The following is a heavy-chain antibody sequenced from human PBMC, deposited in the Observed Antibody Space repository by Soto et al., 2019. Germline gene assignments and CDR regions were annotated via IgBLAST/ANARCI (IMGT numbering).Heavy chain of an antibody. CDR1: GDSISSGNKY. CDR2: IFSSGTT. J-gene: IGHJ6*02. Sequence: LSLTCTVSGDSISSGNKYWSWIRQPPGKGLEWIGYIFSSGTTYYNPSLKSRLTMSLDASQNQFSLKLNSLTDADTAVYFCARVPSPFDYYYAMDVWGQGTTVTVSS. D-gene: IGHD3-16*01. CDR3: ARVPSPFDYYYAMDV. V-gene: IGHV4-30-4*01.